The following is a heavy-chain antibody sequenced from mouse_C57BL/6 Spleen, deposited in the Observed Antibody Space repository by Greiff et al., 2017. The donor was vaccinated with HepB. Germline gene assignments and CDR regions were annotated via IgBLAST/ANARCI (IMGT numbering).Heavy chain of an antibody. J-gene: IGHJ2*01. Sequence: EVQLQPSGAELVKPGASVKLSCPASGFNIKDTYMHWVQQRPEQGLEWNGKIDPANGNTKYEPKFQGQATIPADTSSNTAYLQLSSQTAEDTACYYCARINAWGQGTTVAVSS. V-gene: IGHV14-3*02. CDR3: ARINA. CDR2: IDPANGNT. CDR1: GFNIKDTY.